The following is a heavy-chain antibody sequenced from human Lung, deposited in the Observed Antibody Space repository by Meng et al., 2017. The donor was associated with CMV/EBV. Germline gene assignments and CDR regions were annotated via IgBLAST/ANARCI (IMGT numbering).Heavy chain of an antibody. CDR1: GYSFTSYW. V-gene: IGHV5-51*01. Sequence: GESXKISCTGSGYSFTSYWIGWLRQMPGKGLDWMGIIYPDDSDTRYSPSFQGKVTISADTSISTAYLQWSSLKASDTAMYYCARHGGSTIYYYYGMDVWGQGXTVTVSS. D-gene: IGHD2-15*01. CDR3: ARHGGSTIYYYYGMDV. CDR2: IYPDDSDT. J-gene: IGHJ6*02.